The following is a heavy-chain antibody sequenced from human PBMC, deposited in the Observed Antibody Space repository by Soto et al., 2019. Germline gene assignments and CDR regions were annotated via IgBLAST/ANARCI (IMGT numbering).Heavy chain of an antibody. CDR1: GFSLSTSGVG. Sequence: GSGPTLVNPTQTLTLTCTFSGFSLSTSGVGVGWIRQPPGKALEWLALIYWDDDKRYSPSLKSRLTITKDTSKNQVVLTMTNMDPADTATYYCAHRLGIAAAGPLAYYYYMDVWGKGTTVTVSS. V-gene: IGHV2-5*02. CDR2: IYWDDDK. J-gene: IGHJ6*03. D-gene: IGHD6-13*01. CDR3: AHRLGIAAAGPLAYYYYMDV.